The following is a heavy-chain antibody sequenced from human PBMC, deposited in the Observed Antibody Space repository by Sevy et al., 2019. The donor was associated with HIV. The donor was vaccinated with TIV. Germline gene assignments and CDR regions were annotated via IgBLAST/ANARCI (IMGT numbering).Heavy chain of an antibody. Sequence: GGSLRLSCAASGFAFYDYSMSWIRQAPGKGLEWVATLSFGCGKINYADSVKGRFTISRDNWKNSFYLQMDNLRVEDTALYYGAREGCTRPHDYWGQGTRVTVSS. CDR2: LSFGCGKI. J-gene: IGHJ4*02. CDR3: AREGCTRPHDY. V-gene: IGHV3-23*01. D-gene: IGHD2-8*01. CDR1: GFAFYDYS.